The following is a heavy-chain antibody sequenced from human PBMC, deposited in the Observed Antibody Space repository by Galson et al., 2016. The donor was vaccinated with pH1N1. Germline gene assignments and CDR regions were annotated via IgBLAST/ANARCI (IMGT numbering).Heavy chain of an antibody. Sequence: PALVKPTQTLTLTCTFSGFSLSTSGVGVGWIRQPPGKALEWLALIYWNEDKRYSPSLKSRLTITKDTSKNQVVLTMTNMDPVDTATYYCAHSLYGDYVGWFDPWGQGTLVTVSS. CDR3: AHSLYGDYVGWFDP. J-gene: IGHJ5*02. CDR2: IYWNEDK. CDR1: GFSLSTSGVG. V-gene: IGHV2-5*01. D-gene: IGHD4-17*01.